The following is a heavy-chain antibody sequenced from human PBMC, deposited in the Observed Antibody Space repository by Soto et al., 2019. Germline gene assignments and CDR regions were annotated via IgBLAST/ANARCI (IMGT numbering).Heavy chain of an antibody. CDR3: ARDYPVPAAMTPSDYYGMDV. V-gene: IGHV3-21*01. CDR1: GLTFISYS. CDR2: ISSSSSYI. J-gene: IGHJ6*02. D-gene: IGHD2-2*01. Sequence: GGSLRLSCAASGLTFISYSMNWVRQAPGKGLEWVSSISSSSSYIYYADSVKGRFTISRDNAKNSLYLQMNSLRAEDTAVYYCARDYPVPAAMTPSDYYGMDVWGQGTTVTVSS.